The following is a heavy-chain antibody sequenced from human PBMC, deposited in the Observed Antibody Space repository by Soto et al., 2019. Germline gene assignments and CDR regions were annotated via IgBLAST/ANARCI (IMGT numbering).Heavy chain of an antibody. CDR2: ISYDGSNK. V-gene: IGHV3-30-3*01. D-gene: IGHD6-19*01. CDR3: AREGGSSGPSYFDY. J-gene: IGHJ4*02. CDR1: GFTFSSYA. Sequence: QVQLVESGGGVVQPGRSLRLSCAASGFTFSSYAMHWVRQAPGKWLEWVAVISYDGSNKYYADSVKGRFTISRDNSKNTLYLQMNSLRAEDTAVYYCAREGGSSGPSYFDYWGQGTLVTVSS.